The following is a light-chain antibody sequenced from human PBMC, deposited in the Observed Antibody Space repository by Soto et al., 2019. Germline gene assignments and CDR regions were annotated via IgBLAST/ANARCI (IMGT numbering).Light chain of an antibody. V-gene: IGKV3-11*01. CDR1: QSVRSY. CDR3: QQRSNWPPLT. Sequence: EIVLTQSPATLSLSPGERATLSCRASQSVRSYLAWYQQKPGQAPRLLIYDASNRATGIPARFSGSGSGTDFTLTISSLEPEDFAVYYYQQRSNWPPLTFGGGTKVEIK. J-gene: IGKJ4*01. CDR2: DAS.